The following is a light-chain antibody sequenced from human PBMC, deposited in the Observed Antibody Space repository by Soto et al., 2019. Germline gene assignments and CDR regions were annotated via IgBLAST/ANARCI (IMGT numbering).Light chain of an antibody. Sequence: EIVLTQSPGTLPLSPGERATLSCRASLSVASNYVAWYQQKPGQAPRLLIYAASGRATGIPDRFSGSGSGTDFTLTISRLEPEDFAVYYCQQYGSAQWTFGQGTKVEIK. J-gene: IGKJ1*01. CDR2: AAS. V-gene: IGKV3-20*01. CDR1: LSVASNY. CDR3: QQYGSAQWT.